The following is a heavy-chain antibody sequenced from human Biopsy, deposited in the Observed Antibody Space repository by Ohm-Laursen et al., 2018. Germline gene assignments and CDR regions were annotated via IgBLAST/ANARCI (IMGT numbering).Heavy chain of an antibody. V-gene: IGHV1-24*01. CDR3: AADINVWNVNY. J-gene: IGHJ4*02. D-gene: IGHD1-1*01. CDR1: GYTLTELS. Sequence: SVKVSCKVSGYTLTELSMHWVRQAPGRGLEWMGGFAPENGKTIYAQKFQGRVTMTEDTSTDTAYMELSSLRSEDAAVYYYAADINVWNVNYWGQGTQVTVSS. CDR2: FAPENGKT.